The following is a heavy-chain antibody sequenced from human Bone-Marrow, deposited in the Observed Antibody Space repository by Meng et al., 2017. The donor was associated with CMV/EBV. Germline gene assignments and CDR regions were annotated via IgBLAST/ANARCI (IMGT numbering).Heavy chain of an antibody. V-gene: IGHV4-59*01. CDR3: AGGGVEVVATATPDV. Sequence: SETLSLTCTVSGGSISSYYWSWTRQPPGKGLEWVGYIYNRGSNNNNPSPKSRDTISVDTTKNQFSLKLSSMADADTAVYYCAGGGVEVVATATPDVWGQGTTVTVSS. J-gene: IGHJ6*02. D-gene: IGHD2-15*01. CDR1: GGSISSYY. CDR2: IYNRGSN.